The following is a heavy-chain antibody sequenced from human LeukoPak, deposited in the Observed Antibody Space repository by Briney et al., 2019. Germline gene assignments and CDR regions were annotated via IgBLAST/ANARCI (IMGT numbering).Heavy chain of an antibody. D-gene: IGHD3-10*01. V-gene: IGHV3-23*01. J-gene: IGHJ4*02. Sequence: GGSLRLSCAASGFSFRNYVISWVRQAPGKGLEWVSAISGSGGSTYYADSVKGRFTISRDNSKNTLYLQMNSLRAEDTAVYYCAKDPSLVRGPSDYWGQGTLVTVSS. CDR2: ISGSGGST. CDR1: GFSFRNYV. CDR3: AKDPSLVRGPSDY.